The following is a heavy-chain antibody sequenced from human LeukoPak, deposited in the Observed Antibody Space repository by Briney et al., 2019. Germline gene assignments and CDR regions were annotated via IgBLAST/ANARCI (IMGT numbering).Heavy chain of an antibody. J-gene: IGHJ4*02. CDR2: ISAYNGNT. D-gene: IGHD2-2*01. V-gene: IGHV1-18*04. Sequence: ASVKVSCKASGYTFTSYGISWVRQAPGQGLEWMGWISAYNGNTNYAQKLQGRVTMTTDTSTSTAYMKLRSLRSDDTAVYYCARDCSSTSCYAGGYWGQGTLVTVSS. CDR3: ARDCSSTSCYAGGY. CDR1: GYTFTSYG.